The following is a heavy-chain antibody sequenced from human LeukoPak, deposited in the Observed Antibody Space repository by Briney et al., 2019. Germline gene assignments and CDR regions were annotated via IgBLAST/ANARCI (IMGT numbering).Heavy chain of an antibody. CDR2: ISSSSSTI. CDR3: AREPSDYDYVWGSYRSPNDY. D-gene: IGHD3-16*02. V-gene: IGHV3-48*04. CDR1: GFTFSSYG. J-gene: IGHJ4*02. Sequence: GGSLRLSCAASGFTFSSYGMTWVRQAPGKGLEWVSYISSSSSTIYYADSVKGRFTISRDNAKNSLYLQMNSLRAEDTAVYYCAREPSDYDYVWGSYRSPNDYWGQGTPVTVSS.